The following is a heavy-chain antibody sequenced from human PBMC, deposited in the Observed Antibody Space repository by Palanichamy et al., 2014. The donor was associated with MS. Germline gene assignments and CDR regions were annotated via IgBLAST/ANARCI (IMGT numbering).Heavy chain of an antibody. CDR2: IYYSGST. CDR3: ARYRWGYSGYANWFDP. Sequence: GLEWIGSIYYSGSTYYNPSLKSRVTISVDTSKNQFSLKLSSVTAADTAVYYCARYRWGYSGYANWFDPWGQGTLVTVSS. J-gene: IGHJ5*02. D-gene: IGHD5-12*01. V-gene: IGHV4-39*01.